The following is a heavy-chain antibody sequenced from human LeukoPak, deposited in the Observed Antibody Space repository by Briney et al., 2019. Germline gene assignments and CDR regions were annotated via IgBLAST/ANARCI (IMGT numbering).Heavy chain of an antibody. CDR2: ISWDSGSI. J-gene: IGHJ6*02. V-gene: IGHV3-9*01. D-gene: IGHD3-10*01. CDR3: AKTMIPGVYSYYAMDV. CDR1: GFTFDDYG. Sequence: PGRSLRLSCVASGFTFDDYGMHWVRQAPGKGLEGVSGISWDSGSIVYAASVKGRFTISRDNAKNSLYLQMNSLRAEDTALYFCAKTMIPGVYSYYAMDVWGQGTTVTVSS.